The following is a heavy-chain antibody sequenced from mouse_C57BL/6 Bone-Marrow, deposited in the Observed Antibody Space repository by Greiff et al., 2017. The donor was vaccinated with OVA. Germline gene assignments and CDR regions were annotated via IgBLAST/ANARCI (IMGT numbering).Heavy chain of an antibody. D-gene: IGHD1-1*01. CDR3: ARSYYGSRDYAMDY. CDR2: IYPGDGDT. J-gene: IGHJ4*01. CDR1: GYAFSSSW. Sequence: VQLQQSGPELVKPGASVKISCKASGYAFSSSWMNWVKQRPGKGLEWIGRIYPGDGDTNYNGKFKGKATLTADKSSSTAYMQLSSLTSEDSAVYFCARSYYGSRDYAMDYWGQGTSVTVSS. V-gene: IGHV1-82*01.